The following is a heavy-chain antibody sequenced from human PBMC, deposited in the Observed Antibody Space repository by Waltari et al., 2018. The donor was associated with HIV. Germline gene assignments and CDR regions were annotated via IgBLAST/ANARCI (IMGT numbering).Heavy chain of an antibody. Sequence: VQLQESGPGLVKPSETLSLTCIVSGGSINNYYWNWIRQPAGKGLEWLGRINASGGTNYNPSLKSRVTMSVDTSKNQFSLKLTSVTAADTAVYFCARETSGPTWRLFDSWGQGTLVTVSS. CDR2: INASGGT. J-gene: IGHJ4*02. V-gene: IGHV4-4*07. CDR3: ARETSGPTWRLFDS. CDR1: GGSINNYY. D-gene: IGHD1-26*01.